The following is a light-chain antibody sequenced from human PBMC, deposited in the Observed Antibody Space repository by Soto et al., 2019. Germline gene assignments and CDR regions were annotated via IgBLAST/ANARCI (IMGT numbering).Light chain of an antibody. V-gene: IGKV3-15*01. Sequence: EIVMTQSPVTLSLSPGERATLSCRASQSVSGYLAWYQQKPGQAPRLLIYAASTRAAGIAARFSGSGSGTEFTLTISSLQPDDFATYYCQQYNSYPITFGQGTRLEIK. CDR1: QSVSGY. CDR3: QQYNSYPIT. J-gene: IGKJ5*01. CDR2: AAS.